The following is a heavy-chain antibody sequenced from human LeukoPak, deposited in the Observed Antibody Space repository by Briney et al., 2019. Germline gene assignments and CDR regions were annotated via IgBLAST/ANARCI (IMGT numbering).Heavy chain of an antibody. D-gene: IGHD3-3*01. Sequence: PGGSLRLSCAASGFTFSSYSMNWVRQPPGKGLEWIGEVNHSGSTNYSPSLKSRITISVDTSKNQFSLKLSSVTAADTAVYFCARAQSGEFDFWGQGTLVTVSS. CDR1: GFTFSSYS. CDR3: ARAQSGEFDF. J-gene: IGHJ4*02. CDR2: VNHSGST. V-gene: IGHV4-34*01.